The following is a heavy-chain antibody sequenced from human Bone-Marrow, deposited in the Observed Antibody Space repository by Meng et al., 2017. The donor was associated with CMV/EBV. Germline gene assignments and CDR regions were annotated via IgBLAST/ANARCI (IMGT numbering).Heavy chain of an antibody. D-gene: IGHD6-19*01. CDR2: ISYDGSTK. V-gene: IGHV3-30*04. CDR1: GLTFSNYA. J-gene: IGHJ5*02. Sequence: GGSLRLSCTVSGLTFSNYAMHWVRQAPGKGLEWVAVISYDGSTKYFADSVKGRFTISRDNYMNTVFLQMNSLRAEDTAVYYCARDPNAVLAVAGTGGWFDPWGQGTLVPVSS. CDR3: ARDPNAVLAVAGTGGWFDP.